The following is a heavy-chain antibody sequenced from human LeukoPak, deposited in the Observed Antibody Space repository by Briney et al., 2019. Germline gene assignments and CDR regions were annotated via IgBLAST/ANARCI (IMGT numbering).Heavy chain of an antibody. D-gene: IGHD1-26*01. CDR3: AKDFGSGSGTYYYFDF. Sequence: GGSLRLSCAASGFTFSSYWMHWVRQAPGKGLVWVSRINSDGSSTSYADSVKGRFTISRDNSKNTLYLQMNSLRAEDTAIYYCAKDFGSGSGTYYYFDFWGRGTLVTVSS. CDR2: INSDGSST. V-gene: IGHV3-74*01. J-gene: IGHJ4*02. CDR1: GFTFSSYW.